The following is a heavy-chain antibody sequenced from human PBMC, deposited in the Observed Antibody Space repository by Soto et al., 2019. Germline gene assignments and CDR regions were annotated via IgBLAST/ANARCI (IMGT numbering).Heavy chain of an antibody. V-gene: IGHV3-30*18. CDR3: AKDVVVGATTGLGDYYYYYGMDV. D-gene: IGHD1-26*01. CDR2: ISYDGSNK. J-gene: IGHJ6*02. Sequence: QVQLVESGGGVVQPGRSLRLSCAASGFTFSSYGMHWVRQAPGKGLEWVAVISYDGSNKYYADSVKGRFTISRDNSKNKLYMQMNSLRAEATAVYYCAKDVVVGATTGLGDYYYYYGMDVWGQGTTVTVSS. CDR1: GFTFSSYG.